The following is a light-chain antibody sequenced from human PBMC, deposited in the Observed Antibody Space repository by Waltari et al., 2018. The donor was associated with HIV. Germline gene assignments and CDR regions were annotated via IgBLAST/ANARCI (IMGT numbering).Light chain of an antibody. CDR2: WAS. CDR3: QQYYTHPPT. CDR1: HSISYSSKNKTY. Sequence: DIVMTQSPDSLALSLGVSATINCMSSHSISYSSKNKTYLAWYQQKPGQTPKLLIYWASTRHSGVPDRFSGSGSGTDFTLTISSLQSEDVAIYFCQQYYTHPPTFGQGTKVEIK. J-gene: IGKJ1*01. V-gene: IGKV4-1*01.